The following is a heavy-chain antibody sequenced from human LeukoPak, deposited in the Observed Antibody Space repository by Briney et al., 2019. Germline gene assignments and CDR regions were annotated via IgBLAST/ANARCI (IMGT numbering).Heavy chain of an antibody. CDR1: GGSISSYY. D-gene: IGHD1-26*01. J-gene: IGHJ5*02. CDR3: ASDTGSYYLGGSWFDL. V-gene: IGHV4-59*01. CDR2: IYYSGST. Sequence: KPSETLSLTCTVSGGSISSYYWSWIRQPPGRGLEWIGYIYYSGSTNYNPSLKSRVTISVDTSKNQFSLKLSSVTAADTAVYYCASDTGSYYLGGSWFDLWGQGTLVTVSS.